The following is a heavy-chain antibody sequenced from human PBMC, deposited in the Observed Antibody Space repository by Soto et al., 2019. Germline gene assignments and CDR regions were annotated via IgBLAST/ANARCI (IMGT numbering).Heavy chain of an antibody. CDR3: AKAHNDIFTGLVPFDY. V-gene: IGHV3-23*01. CDR1: GFSFSTYT. CDR2: INNNGGST. Sequence: GGSLRLSCAASGFSFSTYTMSWVRQAPGKGLVWVSAINNNGGSTTYADSVKGRFTISRDNSKNTLYLQMNGLRAEDTAVYYCAKAHNDIFTGLVPFDYWGQGTLVTVSS. J-gene: IGHJ4*02. D-gene: IGHD3-9*01.